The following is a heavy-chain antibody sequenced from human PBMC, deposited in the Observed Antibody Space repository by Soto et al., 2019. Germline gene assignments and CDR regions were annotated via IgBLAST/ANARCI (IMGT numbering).Heavy chain of an antibody. CDR2: ISSTSSYI. V-gene: IGHV3-21*01. D-gene: IGHD6-6*01. J-gene: IGHJ5*02. Sequence: PMGSLRLSYAASGFTFSIYWMHCDSQAPGNGLEWVSSISSTSSYIYYADSVKGRFTISRDNAKNSLYLQMNSLRAEDTGVYYCARDPTQGIAARPCWFDPWGQGTLVTVSS. CDR3: ARDPTQGIAARPCWFDP. CDR1: GFTFSIYW.